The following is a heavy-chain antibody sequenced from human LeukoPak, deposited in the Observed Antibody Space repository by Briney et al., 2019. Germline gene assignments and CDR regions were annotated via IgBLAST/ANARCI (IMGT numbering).Heavy chain of an antibody. CDR3: AKGYCSSTSCYKSYFDY. CDR2: ISYDGSNK. Sequence: GGSRRLSCAASGFTFSSYGMPWVRQAPGKGLEGVAVISYDGSNKYYADSVKGRFTISRDNSKNTLYLQMNSLRAEDTAVYYCAKGYCSSTSCYKSYFDYWGQGTLVTVSS. V-gene: IGHV3-30*18. J-gene: IGHJ4*02. D-gene: IGHD2-2*02. CDR1: GFTFSSYG.